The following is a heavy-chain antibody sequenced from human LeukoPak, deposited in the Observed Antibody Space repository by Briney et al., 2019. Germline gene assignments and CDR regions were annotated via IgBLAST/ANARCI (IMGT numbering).Heavy chain of an antibody. CDR2: IYYSGST. V-gene: IGHV4-39*07. J-gene: IGHJ3*02. CDR1: GGSISSSSYY. D-gene: IGHD3-22*01. CDR3: ARDNYYDSSGFTHDAFDI. Sequence: PSETLSLTCTVSGGSISSSSYYWGWIRQPPGKGLEWIGSIYYSGSTYYNPSLKSRVTISVDTSKNQFSLKLSSVTAADTAVYYCARDNYYDSSGFTHDAFDIWGQGTMVTVSS.